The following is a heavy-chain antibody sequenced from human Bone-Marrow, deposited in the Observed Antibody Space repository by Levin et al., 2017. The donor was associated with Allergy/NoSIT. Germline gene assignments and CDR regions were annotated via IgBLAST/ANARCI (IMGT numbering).Heavy chain of an antibody. J-gene: IGHJ5*02. V-gene: IGHV3-11*01. CDR3: ARSRQYYDFWSGLYWFDP. CDR1: GFTFSDYY. Sequence: GGSLRLSCAASGFTFSDYYMSWIRQAPGKGLEWVSYISSSGSTIYYADSVKGRFTISRDNAKNSLYLQMNSLRAEDTAVYYCARSRQYYDFWSGLYWFDPWGQGTLVTVSS. D-gene: IGHD3-3*01. CDR2: ISSSGSTI.